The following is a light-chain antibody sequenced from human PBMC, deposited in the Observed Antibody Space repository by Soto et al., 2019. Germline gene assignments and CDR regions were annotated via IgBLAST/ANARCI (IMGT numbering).Light chain of an antibody. Sequence: DVVMTQSPLSLPVTLGQPASISCRSSQSLVYSDGNTYLNWFQQRPGHSPRRLIYKVSNRDSGVLDRFSGSGSGTDFTLKISRVEAEDVGVYYCIQGTLWPRTFGQGTKLEIK. CDR1: QSLVYSDGNTY. CDR3: IQGTLWPRT. CDR2: KVS. J-gene: IGKJ2*01. V-gene: IGKV2-30*01.